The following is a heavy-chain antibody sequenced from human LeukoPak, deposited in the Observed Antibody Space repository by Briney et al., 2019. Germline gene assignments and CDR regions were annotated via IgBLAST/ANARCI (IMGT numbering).Heavy chain of an antibody. CDR2: ISSSGST. Sequence: SETLSLTCTVSGDSISSGDYYWSWIRQPAGKGLEWIGRISSSGSTNYNPSLKSRVTISVDTSKNQFSLKLSSVTAADTAVYYCARVPGRWLHSYFDYWGQGTLVTVSS. J-gene: IGHJ4*02. D-gene: IGHD5-24*01. CDR3: ARVPGRWLHSYFDY. V-gene: IGHV4-61*02. CDR1: GDSISSGDYY.